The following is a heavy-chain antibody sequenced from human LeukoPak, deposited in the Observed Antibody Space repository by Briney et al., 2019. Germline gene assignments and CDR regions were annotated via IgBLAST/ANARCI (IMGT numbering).Heavy chain of an antibody. J-gene: IGHJ3*02. CDR1: GYTFTGYY. D-gene: IGHD5-24*01. CDR3: ARDPEDWRWLHLKTSFDAFDI. V-gene: IGHV1-2*02. CDR2: INPNSGGT. Sequence: ASVKVSCKASGYTFTGYYMHWVRQAPGQGLEWMGCINPNSGGTNYAQKFQGRVTMTRDTSISTAYMELSRLRSDDTAVYYCARDPEDWRWLHLKTSFDAFDIWGQGTMVTVSP.